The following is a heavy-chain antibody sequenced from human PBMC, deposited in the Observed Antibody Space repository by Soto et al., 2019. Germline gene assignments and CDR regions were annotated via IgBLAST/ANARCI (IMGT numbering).Heavy chain of an antibody. Sequence: SETLSLTCTVSGGSISSYYWSWIRQPPGKGLEWIGYIYYSGSTNYNPSLKSRVTISVDTSKNQFSLKLSSVTAADTAVYYCARGLGSYGSPYFDYWGQGTLVTVSS. D-gene: IGHD5-18*01. CDR2: IYYSGST. CDR1: GGSISSYY. V-gene: IGHV4-59*01. CDR3: ARGLGSYGSPYFDY. J-gene: IGHJ4*02.